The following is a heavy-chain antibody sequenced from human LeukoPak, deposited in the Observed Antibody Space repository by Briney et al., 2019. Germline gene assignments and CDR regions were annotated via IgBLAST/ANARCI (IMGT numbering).Heavy chain of an antibody. CDR1: GFTFNNYG. CDR2: ISYDGRNI. V-gene: IGHV3-30*18. J-gene: IGHJ4*02. Sequence: GGSLRLSCAASGFTFNNYGMHRVRRAPGKGLEWVAVISYDGRNIHYPDSVKGRFTISRDISTDTLWLQMDSLRTEDTAVYYCAKGPLRGTAAAIDYWGQGTLVTVSS. CDR3: AKGPLRGTAAAIDY. D-gene: IGHD2-2*01.